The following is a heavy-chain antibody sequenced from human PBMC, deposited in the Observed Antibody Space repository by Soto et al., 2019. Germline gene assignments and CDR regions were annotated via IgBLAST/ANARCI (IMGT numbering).Heavy chain of an antibody. CDR1: GGSISSYY. Sequence: SETLSLTCTVSGGSISSYYWSWIRQPPGKGLDWIGYIYSSGSTNYNPSLKSRVTISVDTSKNEFSLKLTSVTAADTAVYYCARFSGWYSAFDYWGQGTPVTVYS. J-gene: IGHJ4*02. CDR2: IYSSGST. CDR3: ARFSGWYSAFDY. V-gene: IGHV4-59*01. D-gene: IGHD6-19*01.